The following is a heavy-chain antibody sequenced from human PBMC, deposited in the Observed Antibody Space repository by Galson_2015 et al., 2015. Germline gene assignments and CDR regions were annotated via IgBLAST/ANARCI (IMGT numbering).Heavy chain of an antibody. CDR2: ISSRGSTI. D-gene: IGHD6-19*01. J-gene: IGHJ4*02. V-gene: IGHV3-48*03. CDR3: ARQKIGVSVAGNFDC. Sequence: SLRLSCAASGFTFSSYEMNWVRQAPGKGLEWVSYISSRGSTIYYADSVKGRFTISRDNAKNSLYLQMNSLRAEDTAVYYCARQKIGVSVAGNFDCWGQGTLVTVSS. CDR1: GFTFSSYE.